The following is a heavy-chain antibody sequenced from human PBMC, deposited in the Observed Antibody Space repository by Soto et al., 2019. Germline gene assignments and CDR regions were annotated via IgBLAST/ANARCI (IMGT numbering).Heavy chain of an antibody. V-gene: IGHV4-61*01. J-gene: IGHJ4*02. Sequence: QVQLQESGPGRVKPSETLSLTCSVSGGSVRTGSYHWSWIRQPPGKGLEWIGFIPNIGSPDYNPSLKSRVVVSIDRSKNQFSLKVNSVTAADTAVYFCARIGWGGDSWGQGTLVTVSS. CDR2: IPNIGSP. D-gene: IGHD7-27*01. CDR1: GGSVRTGSYH. CDR3: ARIGWGGDS.